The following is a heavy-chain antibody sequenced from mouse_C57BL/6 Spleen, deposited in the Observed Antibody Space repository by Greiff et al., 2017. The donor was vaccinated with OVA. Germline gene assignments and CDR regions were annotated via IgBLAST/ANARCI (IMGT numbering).Heavy chain of an antibody. Sequence: QVHVKQPGAELVKPGASVKMSCKASGYTFTSYWITWVKQRPGQGLEWIGDIYPGSGSTNYNEKFKSKATLTVDTSSSTAYMQLSSLTSEDSAVYYCASGGDYPWYFDVWGTGTTVTVSS. CDR1: GYTFTSYW. CDR3: ASGGDYPWYFDV. V-gene: IGHV1-55*01. CDR2: IYPGSGST. D-gene: IGHD2-4*01. J-gene: IGHJ1*03.